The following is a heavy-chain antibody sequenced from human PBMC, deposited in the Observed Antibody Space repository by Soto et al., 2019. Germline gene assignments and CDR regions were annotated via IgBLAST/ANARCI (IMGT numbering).Heavy chain of an antibody. CDR2: ITLSGST. CDR3: AGGRSDNKWYSVYDYYGLDV. CDR1: GGSFSGYY. Sequence: ETLSLTCGVYGGSFSGYYWTWIRQPPGKGLEWIGEITLSGSTNYNPSLKSRVTISVDRSKNQISLKVSSVTAADTAVYYCAGGRSDNKWYSVYDYYGLDVWGKGTKVTVSS. D-gene: IGHD2-15*01. V-gene: IGHV4-34*01. J-gene: IGHJ6*04.